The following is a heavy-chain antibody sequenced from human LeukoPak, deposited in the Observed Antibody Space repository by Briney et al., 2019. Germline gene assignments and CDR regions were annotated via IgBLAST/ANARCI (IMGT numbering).Heavy chain of an antibody. V-gene: IGHV2-5*02. Sequence: SGPTLVKPPQTLTLTCTFSGFSLSTSGVGVGWIRQPPGKALEWLALIYWDDDKRYSPSLKSRLTITKDTSKNPVVLTMTNMDPVDTATYYCARYYYDSSGYYRFDYWGQGTLVTVSS. D-gene: IGHD3-22*01. CDR1: GFSLSTSGVG. CDR2: IYWDDDK. CDR3: ARYYYDSSGYYRFDY. J-gene: IGHJ4*02.